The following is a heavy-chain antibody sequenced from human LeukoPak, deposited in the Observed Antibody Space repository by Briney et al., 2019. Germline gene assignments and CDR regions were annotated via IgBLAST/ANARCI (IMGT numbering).Heavy chain of an antibody. CDR2: ISSSSSYI. CDR3: ARAVGPSSTSCRSVDY. J-gene: IGHJ4*02. Sequence: GGSLRLSCAASGFTFSSYSMNWVRQAPGKGLEWVSSISSSSSYIYYADSVKGRFTISRDNAKNSLYLQMNSLRAEDTAVYYCARAVGPSSTSCRSVDYWGQGTLVTVPS. CDR1: GFTFSSYS. V-gene: IGHV3-21*01. D-gene: IGHD2-2*01.